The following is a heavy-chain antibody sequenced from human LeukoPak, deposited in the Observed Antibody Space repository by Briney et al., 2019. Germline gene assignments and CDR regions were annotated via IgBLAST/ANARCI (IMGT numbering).Heavy chain of an antibody. V-gene: IGHV3-33*01. D-gene: IGHD3-3*01. CDR2: IWHDGSDK. CDR1: GITFSTFG. Sequence: PGGSLRLSCAASGITFSTFGMHWVRQAPGKGLEWVAIIWHDGSDKYYADSVKGRFTISRDNSKNTLYLQMNSLRAEDTAVYFCTRQSENFSLDSWGQGTLVTVSS. J-gene: IGHJ4*02. CDR3: TRQSENFSLDS.